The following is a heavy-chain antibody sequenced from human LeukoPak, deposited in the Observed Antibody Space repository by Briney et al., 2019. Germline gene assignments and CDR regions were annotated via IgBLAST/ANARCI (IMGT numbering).Heavy chain of an antibody. V-gene: IGHV3-23*01. CDR3: ARSGYDYWYFDL. Sequence: GGSLRLSCVASGFTFSNYAMTWVRQAPGKGLEWVSAVYHGGDRTYYPDSVKGRFAISRDISRTTLYLQMDSLRAEDTAVYYCARSGYDYWYFDLWGRGTLVTVSS. CDR1: GFTFSNYA. J-gene: IGHJ2*01. D-gene: IGHD5-12*01. CDR2: VYHGGDRT.